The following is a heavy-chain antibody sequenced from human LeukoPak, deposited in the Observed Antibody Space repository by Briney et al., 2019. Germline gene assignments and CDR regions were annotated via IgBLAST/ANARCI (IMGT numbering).Heavy chain of an antibody. CDR2: IYTSGST. J-gene: IGHJ4*02. CDR1: GGSISSGSYY. D-gene: IGHD3-3*01. CDR3: AREEYYDFWSGYYY. V-gene: IGHV4-61*02. Sequence: SETLSLTCTVSGGSISSGSYYWGWIRQPAGKGLEWIGRIYTSGSTNYNPSLKSRVTISVDTSKNQFSLKLSSVTAADTAVYYCAREEYYDFWSGYYYWGQGTLVTVSS.